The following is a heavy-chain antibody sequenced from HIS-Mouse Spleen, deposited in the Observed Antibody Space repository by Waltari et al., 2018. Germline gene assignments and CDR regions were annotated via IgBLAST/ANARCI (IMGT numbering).Heavy chain of an antibody. CDR2: INHSGST. V-gene: IGHV4-34*01. D-gene: IGHD6-6*01. CDR3: YSSSSFDY. Sequence: QVQLQQWGAGLLKPSETLSLTCAVYGGSFSGSYWSWIRQPPGKGLEWIVEINHSGSTNYNPSLKSRVTISVDTSKNQFSLKLSSVTAADTCARAGYSSSSFDYWGQGTLVTVSS. CDR1: GGSFSGSY. J-gene: IGHJ4*02.